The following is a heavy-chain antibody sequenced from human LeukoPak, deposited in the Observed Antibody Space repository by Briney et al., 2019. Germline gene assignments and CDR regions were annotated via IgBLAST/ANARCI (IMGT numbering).Heavy chain of an antibody. D-gene: IGHD3-22*01. Sequence: GGSLRLSCAASGFTFSSYAMSWVRQAPGKGLEWVSAISGSGGSTYYVDSVKGRFTISRDNSKNTLYLQMNSLRAEDTAVYYCAKDLSNYYDAHESAGDYWGQGTLVTVSS. CDR3: AKDLSNYYDAHESAGDY. V-gene: IGHV3-23*01. CDR2: ISGSGGST. J-gene: IGHJ4*02. CDR1: GFTFSSYA.